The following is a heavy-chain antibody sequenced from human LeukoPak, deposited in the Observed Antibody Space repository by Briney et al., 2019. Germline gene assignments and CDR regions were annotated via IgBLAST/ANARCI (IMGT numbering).Heavy chain of an antibody. Sequence: PGGSLRLSCAASEFSASSNYMTWVRQAAGKGLECVSIIYSGGTTYYADSVRGRFTISRDNSKNTLYLQMDRLRVEDTAVYYCARKSDSLMLRGGDCWGQGTLVTVSS. CDR3: ARKSDSLMLRGGDC. V-gene: IGHV3-66*01. CDR2: IYSGGTT. D-gene: IGHD3-10*01. J-gene: IGHJ4*02. CDR1: EFSASSNY.